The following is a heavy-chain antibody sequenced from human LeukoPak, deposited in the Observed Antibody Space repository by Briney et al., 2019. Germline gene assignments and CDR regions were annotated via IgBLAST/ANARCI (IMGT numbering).Heavy chain of an antibody. CDR3: AKIFIQTFTGDYFDY. CDR2: ISGSGGST. CDR1: GFTFSSYA. Sequence: GGSLRLSCAASGFTFSSYAMSWVRQAPGKGLEWVSAISGSGGSTYYADSVKGRFTISRDNSKNTLYLQMNSLRAEDTAVYYCAKIFIQTFTGDYFDYWGQGTLVTVSS. J-gene: IGHJ4*02. D-gene: IGHD3-16*01. V-gene: IGHV3-23*01.